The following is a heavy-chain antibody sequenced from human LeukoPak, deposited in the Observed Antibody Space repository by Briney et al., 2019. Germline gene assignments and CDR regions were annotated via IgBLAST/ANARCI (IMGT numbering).Heavy chain of an antibody. V-gene: IGHV3-23*01. CDR3: ARWDIAAAADFDY. CDR2: ISGSGDST. J-gene: IGHJ4*02. Sequence: GGSLRLSCAASGFSFSTYAMSWVRQAPGKGLEWVSAISGSGDSTHYAGSVKGRFTISRDNFKNTLYLQMNSLRAEDTAIYYCARWDIAAAADFDYWGQGTLVTVSS. CDR1: GFSFSTYA. D-gene: IGHD6-13*01.